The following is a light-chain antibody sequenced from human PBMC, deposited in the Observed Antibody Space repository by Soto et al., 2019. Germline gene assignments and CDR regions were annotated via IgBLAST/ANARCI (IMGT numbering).Light chain of an antibody. CDR3: AGWDDSLNGPL. V-gene: IGLV1-44*01. CDR2: SNN. Sequence: QSVLTQPPSASGTPGQRVTISCSGSSTNIRSNAVSWYQQLQGTAPKLLIYSNNQRPSGVPDRFSGSKSGTSASLAVSGLQSEEEEDYYCAGWDDSLNGPLFGGGTKLTVL. CDR1: STNIRSNA. J-gene: IGLJ3*02.